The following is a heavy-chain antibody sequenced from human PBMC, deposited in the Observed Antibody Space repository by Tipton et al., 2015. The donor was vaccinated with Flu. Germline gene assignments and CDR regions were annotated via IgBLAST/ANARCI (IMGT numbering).Heavy chain of an antibody. CDR2: INHSGST. CDR1: GGSFSGYN. Sequence: QLVQSGAEVKPSETLSLTCAAYGGSFSGYNWSWIRKPPGKGLEWIGEINHSGSTNYNPSLNSRVTITVDTSKNQYPLKLSSVTAADTAVYYCAGGESGSYIAARLSFDYWGQGTLVTVSS. D-gene: IGHD6-6*01. CDR3: AGGESGSYIAARLSFDY. V-gene: IGHV4-34*01. J-gene: IGHJ4*02.